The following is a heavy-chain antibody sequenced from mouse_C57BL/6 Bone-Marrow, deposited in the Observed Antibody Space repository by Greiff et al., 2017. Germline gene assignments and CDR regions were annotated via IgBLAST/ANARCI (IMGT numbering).Heavy chain of an antibody. D-gene: IGHD2-5*01. V-gene: IGHV7-3*01. Sequence: EVMLVESGGGLVQPGGSLSLSCAASGFTFTDYYMSWVRQPPVKALEWLGFIRNKANGYTTEYSASVKGRFTISRDNSQSILYLQMNALRAEDSATYYCARYYSNNYYAMDYWGQGTSVTVSS. J-gene: IGHJ4*01. CDR2: IRNKANGYTT. CDR3: ARYYSNNYYAMDY. CDR1: GFTFTDYY.